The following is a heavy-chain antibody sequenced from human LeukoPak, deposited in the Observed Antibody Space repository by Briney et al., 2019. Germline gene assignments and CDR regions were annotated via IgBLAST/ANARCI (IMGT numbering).Heavy chain of an antibody. V-gene: IGHV3-23*01. D-gene: IGHD3-22*01. CDR1: GFTFSSYA. Sequence: GGSLRLSCAASGFTFSSYAFSWVRQAPGKGLEWVSSISGNSDIIYYTDSAQGRFTTSGDNPKNTLYLQMNSLSAEDTAVYFCAKSRWTRGYYSFDFWGQGALVTVSS. CDR2: ISGNSDII. CDR3: AKSRWTRGYYSFDF. J-gene: IGHJ4*02.